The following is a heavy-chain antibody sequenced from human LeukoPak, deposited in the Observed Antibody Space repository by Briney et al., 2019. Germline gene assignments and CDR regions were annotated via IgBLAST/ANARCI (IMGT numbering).Heavy chain of an antibody. CDR1: GFTFRSYA. Sequence: QPGGSLRLSCAASGFTFRSYAMGWVRQAPGKGLEWVAAISGRGDSTYYPDSVKGRFTISRDNSKNTLYLQMNSLRAEDTAVYYCAKEFDSSGYFDDWGQGTLVTVSS. V-gene: IGHV3-23*01. CDR2: ISGRGDST. CDR3: AKEFDSSGYFDD. J-gene: IGHJ4*02. D-gene: IGHD3-22*01.